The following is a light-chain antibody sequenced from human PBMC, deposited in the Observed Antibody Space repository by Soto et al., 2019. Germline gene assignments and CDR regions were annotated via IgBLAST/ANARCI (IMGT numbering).Light chain of an antibody. J-gene: IGLJ2*01. V-gene: IGLV2-8*01. CDR2: EVT. CDR3: SSYVGSHTNVA. Sequence: QSALTQSPSASGSPGQSVTISCAGTSSDGGGYDYVSWYQQHPGKAPKLIIYEVTKRPSGVPDRFSGSRSGNVASLTVSGVQAEDEADYYCSSYVGSHTNVAFGGWTKLTVL. CDR1: SSDGGGYDY.